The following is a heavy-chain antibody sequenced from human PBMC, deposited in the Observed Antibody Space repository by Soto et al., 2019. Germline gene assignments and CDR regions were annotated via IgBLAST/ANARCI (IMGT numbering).Heavy chain of an antibody. CDR1: GYTFTSYA. D-gene: IGHD3-3*01. CDR3: ARAAVTIFGVVINWFDP. V-gene: IGHV1-3*01. J-gene: IGHJ5*02. Sequence: ASVKVCCKASGYTFTSYAMHWVRQAPGQRLEWMGWINAGNGNTKYSQKFQSRVTITRDTSASTAYMDLSSLRSEDTAVYYGARAAVTIFGVVINWFDPWGQGTLVTVSS. CDR2: INAGNGNT.